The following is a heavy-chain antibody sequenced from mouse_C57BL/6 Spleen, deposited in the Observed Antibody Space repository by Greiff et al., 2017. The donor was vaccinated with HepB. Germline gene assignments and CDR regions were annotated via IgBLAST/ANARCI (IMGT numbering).Heavy chain of an antibody. D-gene: IGHD2-4*01. Sequence: EVKLVESGGGLVKPGGSLKLSCAASGFTFSSYAMSWVRQTPEKRLEWVATISDGGSYTYYPDNVKGRFTISRDNAKNNLYLQMSHLKSEDTAMYYCARDRGGMIFDYWGQGTTLTVSS. CDR1: GFTFSSYA. CDR2: ISDGGSYT. V-gene: IGHV5-4*01. CDR3: ARDRGGMIFDY. J-gene: IGHJ2*01.